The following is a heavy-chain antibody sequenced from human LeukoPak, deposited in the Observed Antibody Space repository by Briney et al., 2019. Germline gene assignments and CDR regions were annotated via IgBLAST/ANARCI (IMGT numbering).Heavy chain of an antibody. V-gene: IGHV3-74*01. Sequence: GGSLRLSCAASGFTFSSYWMHWVRQAPGKGLVWVSRINSDGSSTSYADSVKGRFTISRDNAKNTLYLQMNSLRAEDTAVYYCARDNSGYTDYYYMDVWGKGTTVTVSS. D-gene: IGHD5-12*01. J-gene: IGHJ6*03. CDR2: INSDGSST. CDR3: ARDNSGYTDYYYMDV. CDR1: GFTFSSYW.